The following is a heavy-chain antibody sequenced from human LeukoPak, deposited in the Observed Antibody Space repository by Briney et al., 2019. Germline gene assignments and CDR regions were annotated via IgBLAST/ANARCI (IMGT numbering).Heavy chain of an antibody. V-gene: IGHV1-69*13. J-gene: IGHJ3*02. CDR2: IIPIFGTA. D-gene: IGHD3-22*01. Sequence: ASVKVSCKASGGTFSSYAISWVRQAPGQGLEWMGGIIPIFGTANYAQKFQGRVTITADESTSTAYMELSSLRPEDTAVYYCVVLGYYDSSGYYGLAFDIWGQGTMVTVSS. CDR3: VVLGYYDSSGYYGLAFDI. CDR1: GGTFSSYA.